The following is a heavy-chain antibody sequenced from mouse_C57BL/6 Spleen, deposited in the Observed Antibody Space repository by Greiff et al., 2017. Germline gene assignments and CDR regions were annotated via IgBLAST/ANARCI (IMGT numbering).Heavy chain of an antibody. CDR1: GYTFTDYY. CDR2: IYPGSGNT. V-gene: IGHV1-76*01. J-gene: IGHJ2*01. Sequence: QVQLQQSGAELVRPGASVKLSCKASGYTFTDYYINGVKQRPGQGLEWIARIYPGSGNTYYNEKLKGKATLTAEKSSSTAYMQRSSLTSEDSAVYFCARRGYYCYLCNLDYWGQGTTLTVSS. D-gene: IGHD2-3*01. CDR3: ARRGYYCYLCNLDY.